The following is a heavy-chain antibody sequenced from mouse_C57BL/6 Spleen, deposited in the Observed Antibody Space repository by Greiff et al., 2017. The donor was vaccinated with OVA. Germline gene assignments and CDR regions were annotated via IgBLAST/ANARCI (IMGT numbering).Heavy chain of an antibody. V-gene: IGHV5-9-1*02. J-gene: IGHJ3*01. CDR2: ISSGGDYI. CDR1: GFTFSSYA. D-gene: IGHD1-1*01. CDR3: TRDPDYYGSSYPFAY. Sequence: EVKVEESGEGLVKPGGSLKLSCAASGFTFSSYAMSWVRQTPEKRLEWVAYISSGGDYIYYADTVKGRFTISRDNARNTLYLQMSSLKSEDTAMYYCTRDPDYYGSSYPFAYWGQGTLVTVSA.